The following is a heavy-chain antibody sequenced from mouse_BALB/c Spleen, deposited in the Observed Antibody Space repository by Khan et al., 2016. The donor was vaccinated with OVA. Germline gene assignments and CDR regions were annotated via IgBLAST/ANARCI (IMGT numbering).Heavy chain of an antibody. J-gene: IGHJ3*01. D-gene: IGHD2-12*01. CDR3: ARASYYPWFAY. CDR1: GFNIKDYY. CDR2: IDPENGDT. V-gene: IGHV14-1*02. Sequence: EVQLQQSGAELVRPGALVKLSCKASGFNIKDYYMHWVKQRPEQGLEWIGRIDPENGDTIYNPKFKGKASITSDTSSNTAYLQLSSLTSEDTAVLDSARASYYPWFAYWGQGTLVTVSA.